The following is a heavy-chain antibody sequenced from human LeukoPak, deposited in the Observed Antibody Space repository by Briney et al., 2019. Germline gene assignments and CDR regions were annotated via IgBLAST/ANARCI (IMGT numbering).Heavy chain of an antibody. CDR2: IYYSGST. Sequence: SETLSLTCTVSGGSISSYYWSWIRQPPGKGLEWIGYIYYSGSTNYNPSLKSRVAISVDTSKNQFSLKLSSVTAADTAVYYCATANYYDSSGYQGYAFDIWGQGTMVTVSS. V-gene: IGHV4-59*01. CDR3: ATANYYDSSGYQGYAFDI. J-gene: IGHJ3*02. CDR1: GGSISSYY. D-gene: IGHD3-22*01.